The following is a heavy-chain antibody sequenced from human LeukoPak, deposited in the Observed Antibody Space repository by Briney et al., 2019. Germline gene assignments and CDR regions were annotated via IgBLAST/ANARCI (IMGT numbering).Heavy chain of an antibody. Sequence: SETLSLTCVVSGGSITSGGFYWNWIRQPPGKGLEWIGYIYYSGSTNYNPSLKSRVTISVDTSKNQFSLKLSSVTAADTAVYYCARHGGWYFDLWGRGTLVTVSS. V-gene: IGHV4-61*08. CDR2: IYYSGST. D-gene: IGHD3-3*01. J-gene: IGHJ2*01. CDR3: ARHGGWYFDL. CDR1: GGSITSGGFY.